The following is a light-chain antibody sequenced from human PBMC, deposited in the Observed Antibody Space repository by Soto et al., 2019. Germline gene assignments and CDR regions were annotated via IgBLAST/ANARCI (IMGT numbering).Light chain of an antibody. CDR3: IQGTHWPST. J-gene: IGKJ1*01. CDR2: QVS. Sequence: DVVMTQSPLSLPVTLGQPASISCRSSQSLVYSDGNTYLNWFQQRPGQSPRRLIYQVSNRDSGVPDRFSGSGSGSDFTLKISGVEAEDVGVYFCIQGTHWPSTFGQGTKVEI. V-gene: IGKV2-30*01. CDR1: QSLVYSDGNTY.